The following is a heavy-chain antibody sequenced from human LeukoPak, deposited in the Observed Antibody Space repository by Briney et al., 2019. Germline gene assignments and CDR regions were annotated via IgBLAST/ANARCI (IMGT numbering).Heavy chain of an antibody. J-gene: IGHJ4*02. D-gene: IGHD4-17*01. CDR2: IYYSGST. CDR1: GGSISSHY. Sequence: SETLSLTCTVSGGSISSHYWNWIRQPPGKGLEWIGYIYYSGSTNYNPSLKSRVTISVDTSKNQFSLKLSSVTAADTAVYYCARHFDYGDYLDYWGQGTLVTVSS. CDR3: ARHFDYGDYLDY. V-gene: IGHV4-59*08.